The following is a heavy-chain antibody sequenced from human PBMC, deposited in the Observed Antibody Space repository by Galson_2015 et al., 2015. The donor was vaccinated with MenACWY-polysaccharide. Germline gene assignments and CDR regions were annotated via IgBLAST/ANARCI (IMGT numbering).Heavy chain of an antibody. V-gene: IGHV1-18*01. D-gene: IGHD3-3*01. J-gene: IGHJ4*02. Sequence: SVKVSCKASGYTFTNHFITWVRQAPGQGLEWMGWISGNDGDTDYAQKFQGRVTLTRDTSTSAAYMELRSLRSDDTAVYYCARGPITVLDSWGQGTLVTVSS. CDR2: ISGNDGDT. CDR3: ARGPITVLDS. CDR1: GYTFTNHF.